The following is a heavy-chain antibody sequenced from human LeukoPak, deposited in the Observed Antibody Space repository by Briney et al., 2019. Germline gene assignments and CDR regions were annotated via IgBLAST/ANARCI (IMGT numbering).Heavy chain of an antibody. CDR1: GYTFTGYY. CDR3: AREYCSSTSCYLVSWFDP. D-gene: IGHD2-2*01. CDR2: INPNSGGT. J-gene: IGHJ5*02. Sequence: GASVKVSCKASGYTFTGYYMHWVRQAPGQGLEWMGWINPNSGGTNYAQKFQGRVTMTRDTSICTAYMELSRLRSDDTAVYYCAREYCSSTSCYLVSWFDPWGQGTLVTVSS. V-gene: IGHV1-2*02.